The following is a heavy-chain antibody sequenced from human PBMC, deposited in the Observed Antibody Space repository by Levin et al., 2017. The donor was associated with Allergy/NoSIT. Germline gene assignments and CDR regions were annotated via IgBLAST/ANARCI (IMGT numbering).Heavy chain of an antibody. CDR1: GFTFSSYA. D-gene: IGHD3-22*01. V-gene: IGHV3-23*01. CDR3: AKDTYYYDSSGYYPVWDY. Sequence: PGGSLRLSCAASGFTFSSYAMSWVRQAPGKGLEWVSAISGSGGSTYYADSVKGRFTISRDNSKNTLYLQMNSLRAEDTAVYYCAKDTYYYDSSGYYPVWDYWGQGTLVTVSS. J-gene: IGHJ4*02. CDR2: ISGSGGST.